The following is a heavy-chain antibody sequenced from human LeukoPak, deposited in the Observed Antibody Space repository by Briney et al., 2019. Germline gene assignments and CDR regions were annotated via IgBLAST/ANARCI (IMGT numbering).Heavy chain of an antibody. Sequence: HTGGSLRLSCAASGFTVSSNYMSWVRQAPGKGLEWVSVIYSGGSTYYADSVKGRFTISRDNSKNTLYLQMNSLRAEDTAVYYCARLGSGIVVVPAASYMDVWGKGTTVTVSS. CDR2: IYSGGST. CDR1: GFTVSSNY. CDR3: ARLGSGIVVVPAASYMDV. J-gene: IGHJ6*03. D-gene: IGHD2-2*01. V-gene: IGHV3-53*01.